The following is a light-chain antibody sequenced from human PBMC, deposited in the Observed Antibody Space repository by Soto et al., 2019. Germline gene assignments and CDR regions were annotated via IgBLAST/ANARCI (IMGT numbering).Light chain of an antibody. CDR1: QTVFSNY. Sequence: IGLSLSVGTVSLSPGERATLYCRATQTVFSNYIGWYQQKPGQAPRRLIFGASIRATGIPDRFSGSGSGTDFTLTISGLEPEDFAVYYCQQYGSSPSTSGQVTKV. CDR2: GAS. J-gene: IGKJ1*01. V-gene: IGKV3-20*01. CDR3: QQYGSSPST.